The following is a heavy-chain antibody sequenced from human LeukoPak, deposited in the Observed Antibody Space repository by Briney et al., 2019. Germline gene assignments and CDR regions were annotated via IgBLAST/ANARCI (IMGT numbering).Heavy chain of an antibody. D-gene: IGHD3-10*01. CDR1: GYTFTNYG. V-gene: IGHV1-18*01. CDR3: ARDRSMVRGVIMGY. J-gene: IGHJ4*02. CDR2: ISAFNGYT. Sequence: ASVKVSCKASGYTFTNYGISWVRQAPGQGLEWMGWISAFNGYTDYAQKLQFRVTMTTDTSTSTAYMELRSLRSDDTAVYYCARDRSMVRGVIMGYWGQGTLVTVSS.